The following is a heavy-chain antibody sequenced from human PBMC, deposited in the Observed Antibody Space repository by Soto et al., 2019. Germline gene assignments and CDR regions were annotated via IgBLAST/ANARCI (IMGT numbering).Heavy chain of an antibody. J-gene: IGHJ4*02. V-gene: IGHV3-23*01. CDR2: ITYTGVST. CDR3: AKASVWYPYFDS. D-gene: IGHD6-13*01. CDR1: ECSFDDYA. Sequence: PGGPLRLCCAASECSFDDYAMSWVRQAPGKGLEWVSSITYTGVSTYYVDSVKGRFTISRDNSKYTLYLQMNSLRAEDTAIYYCAKASVWYPYFDSWGQGTLVTVSS.